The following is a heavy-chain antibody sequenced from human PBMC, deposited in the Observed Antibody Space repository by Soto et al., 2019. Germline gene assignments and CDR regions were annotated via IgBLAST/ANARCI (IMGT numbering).Heavy chain of an antibody. CDR1: GFTFSSYA. V-gene: IGHV3-30-3*01. CDR3: ARGPDYGDYASGEFDY. Sequence: GGSLRLSCAASGFTFSSYAMHWVRQAPGKGLEWVAVISYDGSNKYYADSVKGRFTISRDNSKNTLYLQMNSLRAEDTAVYYCARGPDYGDYASGEFDYWGQGTLVTVSS. D-gene: IGHD4-17*01. J-gene: IGHJ4*02. CDR2: ISYDGSNK.